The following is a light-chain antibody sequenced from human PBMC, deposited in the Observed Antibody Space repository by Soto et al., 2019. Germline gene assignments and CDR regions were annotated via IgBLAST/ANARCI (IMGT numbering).Light chain of an antibody. Sequence: SALTQPASMSGSPGQSIAISCTGTSSDVGSHNHVSWYQQYPGKAPKLMIYEVSNRPSGVSNRFSGSKSGSTASLTISGLQAEDEAEYYCNSLSATGTSYVFGAGTKVTVL. J-gene: IGLJ1*01. CDR3: NSLSATGTSYV. CDR2: EVS. V-gene: IGLV2-14*01. CDR1: SSDVGSHNH.